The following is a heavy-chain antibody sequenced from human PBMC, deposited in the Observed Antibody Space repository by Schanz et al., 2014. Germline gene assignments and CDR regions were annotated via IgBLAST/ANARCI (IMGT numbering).Heavy chain of an antibody. Sequence: QVQLVQSGGEVKTPGASVKVSCKASGYTFTRSGISWVRQAPGQGLEWMGWIGGSDGNKNFAQKFQGRVTMTTDTSTSTVYMELRSLPSADSAVYYCARDRDQWDGNYLDYWGQGTLVTVSS. D-gene: IGHD1-26*01. J-gene: IGHJ4*02. V-gene: IGHV1-18*01. CDR1: GYTFTRSG. CDR3: ARDRDQWDGNYLDY. CDR2: IGGSDGNK.